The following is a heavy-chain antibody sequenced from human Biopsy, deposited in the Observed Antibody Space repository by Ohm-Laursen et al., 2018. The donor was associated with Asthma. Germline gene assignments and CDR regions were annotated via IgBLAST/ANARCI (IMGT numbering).Heavy chain of an antibody. J-gene: IGHJ1*01. CDR3: ARTFHFWSPYHAEHYQL. CDR1: GFTFSDYC. Sequence: SLRLSCAASGFTFSDYCMSGVRQVPGQGLEWVANIKHDGSEKNHVDSLKGRFTISRDNAKNLLFLQMNSLRAEDTAVYYCARTFHFWSPYHAEHYQLWGQGTLVTVSS. V-gene: IGHV3-7*01. CDR2: IKHDGSEK. D-gene: IGHD3-3*01.